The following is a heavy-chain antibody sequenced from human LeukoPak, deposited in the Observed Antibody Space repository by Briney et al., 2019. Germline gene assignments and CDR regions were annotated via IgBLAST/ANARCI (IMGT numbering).Heavy chain of an antibody. CDR3: ARLISSWYSYYYYYYMDV. D-gene: IGHD6-13*01. V-gene: IGHV4-59*01. CDR2: IYYSGST. J-gene: IGHJ6*03. Sequence: SETLSLTCTVSGGSISSYYWSWIRQPPGKGLEWIGYIYYSGSTNYNPSLKSRVTISVDTSKNQFSLKLSSVTAADTAVYYCARLISSWYSYYYYYYMDVWGKGTTVTVSS. CDR1: GGSISSYY.